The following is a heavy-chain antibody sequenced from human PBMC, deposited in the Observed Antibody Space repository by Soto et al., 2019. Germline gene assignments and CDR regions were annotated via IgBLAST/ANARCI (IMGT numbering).Heavy chain of an antibody. CDR3: LGTVQLERPHWFDP. CDR2: IIPILGIA. D-gene: IGHD1-1*01. V-gene: IGHV1-69*02. J-gene: IGHJ5*02. Sequence: QVQLVQSGAEVKKPGSSVKVSCKASGGTFSSYTISWVRRAPGQGLEWMGRIIPILGIANYAQKFQGRVTITADKSTSTAYMELSSLRSEDTAVYYCLGTVQLERPHWFDPWGQGTLVTVSS. CDR1: GGTFSSYT.